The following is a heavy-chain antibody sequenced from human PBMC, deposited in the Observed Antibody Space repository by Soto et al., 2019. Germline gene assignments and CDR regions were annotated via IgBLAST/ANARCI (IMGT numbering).Heavy chain of an antibody. CDR2: ITPIFGTA. Sequence: GASVKVSCQASGGTFSRYAISWVRQAPGQGLEWMGGITPIFGTANYEQKFQGRVTITADESTSTAYMELSRLRSEDTSVYYCARGWGYDSDTYYGAYWGQGTLVTVSS. D-gene: IGHD3-22*01. CDR1: GGTFSRYA. CDR3: ARGWGYDSDTYYGAY. V-gene: IGHV1-69*13. J-gene: IGHJ4*02.